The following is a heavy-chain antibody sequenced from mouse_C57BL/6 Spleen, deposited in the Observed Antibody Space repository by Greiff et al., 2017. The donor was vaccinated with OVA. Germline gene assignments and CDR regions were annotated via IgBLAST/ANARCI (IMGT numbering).Heavy chain of an antibody. D-gene: IGHD1-1*01. V-gene: IGHV14-4*01. CDR3: TNYGSRDY. CDR2: IDPENGDT. CDR1: GFNIKDDY. J-gene: IGHJ2*01. Sequence: VQLQQSGAELVRPGASVKLSCTASGFNIKDDYMHWVKQRPEQGLEWIGWIDPENGDTEYASKFQGKATITADTSSNTAYLPLSSLTSEDTAVYYCTNYGSRDYWGQGTTLTVSS.